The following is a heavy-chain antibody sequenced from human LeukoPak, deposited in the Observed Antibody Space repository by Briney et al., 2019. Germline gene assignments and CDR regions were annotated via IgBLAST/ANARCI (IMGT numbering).Heavy chain of an antibody. CDR2: INPSGGST. V-gene: IGHV1-46*01. Sequence: GASVKVSCKASGYTFTRYYMHWVRQAPGQGLEWMGIINPSGGSTSYAQKLQGRVTMTTDTSTSTAYMELSRLRSDDTAVYYCARGMEAGGVDVWGKGTTVTVSS. J-gene: IGHJ6*04. D-gene: IGHD6-19*01. CDR1: GYTFTRYY. CDR3: ARGMEAGGVDV.